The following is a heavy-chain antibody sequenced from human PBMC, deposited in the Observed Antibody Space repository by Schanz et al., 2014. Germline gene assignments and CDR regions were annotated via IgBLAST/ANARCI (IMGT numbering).Heavy chain of an antibody. J-gene: IGHJ5*02. CDR1: GFSVGNKY. Sequence: EVQLAESGGGLVQPGGSLRLSCAASGFSVGNKYMNWVRQAPGKGLEWVSFIYIGGNTYYADSVKGRFTMSRDNAKNSVFLQMNSLRAEDTAVYYCVRGRVLESWGQGTLVTVSS. D-gene: IGHD1-1*01. V-gene: IGHV3-66*01. CDR3: VRGRVLES. CDR2: IYIGGNT.